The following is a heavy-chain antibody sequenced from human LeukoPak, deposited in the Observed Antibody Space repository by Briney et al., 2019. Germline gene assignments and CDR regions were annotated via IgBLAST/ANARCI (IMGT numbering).Heavy chain of an antibody. CDR3: ARQNVDTAKASLLWFGELSTNWFDP. D-gene: IGHD3-10*01. CDR1: GYSFTSYW. CDR2: IYPGDSDT. Sequence: GESLKISCKGSGYSFTSYWIGWVRQMPGKGLEWMGIIYPGDSDTRYSPSFQGQVTISADKSISTAYLQWSSLKASDTAMYYCARQNVDTAKASLLWFGELSTNWFDPWGQGTLVTVSS. V-gene: IGHV5-51*01. J-gene: IGHJ5*02.